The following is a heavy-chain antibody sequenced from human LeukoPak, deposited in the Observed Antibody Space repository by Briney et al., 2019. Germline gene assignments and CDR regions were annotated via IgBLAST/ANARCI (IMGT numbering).Heavy chain of an antibody. CDR2: INPNSGGT. Sequence: GASVKVSCKASGYTFTGYYMHWVRQAPGQGLEWMGWINPNSGGTNYAQKFQGRVTMTRDTSISTAYMELSRLRSDDTAVYYCAAEDIVLMVYAKALRFDPWGQGTLVTVSS. CDR3: AAEDIVLMVYAKALRFDP. V-gene: IGHV1-2*02. D-gene: IGHD2-8*01. CDR1: GYTFTGYY. J-gene: IGHJ5*02.